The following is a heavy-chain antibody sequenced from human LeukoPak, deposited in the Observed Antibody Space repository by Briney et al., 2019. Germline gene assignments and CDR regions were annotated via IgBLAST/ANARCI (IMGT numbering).Heavy chain of an antibody. D-gene: IGHD5-18*01. CDR1: GFTFSSYW. Sequence: GGSLRLSCAASGFTFSSYWMTWLRQAPGKGLEWVANIKQDGSEKYYVDSVKGRFTISRDNAKNSPYLQMNSLRAEDTPVYYCARDTGGGYSCYDCWGQGTLVTVSS. CDR3: ARDTGGGYSCYDC. CDR2: IKQDGSEK. V-gene: IGHV3-7*01. J-gene: IGHJ4*02.